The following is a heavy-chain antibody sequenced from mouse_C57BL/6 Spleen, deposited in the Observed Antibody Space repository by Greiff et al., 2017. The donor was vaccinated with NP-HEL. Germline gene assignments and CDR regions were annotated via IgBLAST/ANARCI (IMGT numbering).Heavy chain of an antibody. CDR1: GYTFTSYG. J-gene: IGHJ2*01. Sequence: VQLQQSGAELARPGASVKLSCKASGYTFTSYGISWVKQRTGQGLEWIGEIYPRSGNTYYNEKFKGKATLTADKSSSTAYMELRSLTSEDSAVYFCARAYGSSYDFDYWGQGTTLTVSS. CDR3: ARAYGSSYDFDY. CDR2: IYPRSGNT. D-gene: IGHD1-1*01. V-gene: IGHV1-81*01.